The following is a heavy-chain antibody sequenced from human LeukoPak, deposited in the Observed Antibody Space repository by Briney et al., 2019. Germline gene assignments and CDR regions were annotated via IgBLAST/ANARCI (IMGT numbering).Heavy chain of an antibody. CDR3: ARVPYYGSGSYYSPYGMDV. Sequence: GASVKVFCKASGYTFTSYDINWVRQATGQGLEWMGWMNPNSGNTGYAQKFQGRVTMTRNTSISTAYMELSSLRSEDTAVYYCARVPYYGSGSYYSPYGMDVWGQGTTVTVSS. CDR2: MNPNSGNT. J-gene: IGHJ6*02. CDR1: GYTFTSYD. V-gene: IGHV1-8*01. D-gene: IGHD3-10*01.